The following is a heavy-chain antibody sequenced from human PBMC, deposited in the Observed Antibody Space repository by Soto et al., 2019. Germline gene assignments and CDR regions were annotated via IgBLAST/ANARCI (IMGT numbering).Heavy chain of an antibody. J-gene: IGHJ3*01. Sequence: GGSLRLSCSASGFALSSYAMHRVRQAPGKGLEYVSSISSNGISTYYADSVKGRFTVSRDNSQNTLYIQMNSLRPDDTALYYCVKDEGFCTGGNCYSVARGGFDLWGHGTMVTYSS. D-gene: IGHD2-15*01. CDR3: VKDEGFCTGGNCYSVARGGFDL. CDR2: ISSNGIST. V-gene: IGHV3-64D*06. CDR1: GFALSSYA.